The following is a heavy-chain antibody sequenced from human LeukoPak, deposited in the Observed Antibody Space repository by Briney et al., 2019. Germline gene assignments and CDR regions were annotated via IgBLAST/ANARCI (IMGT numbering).Heavy chain of an antibody. J-gene: IGHJ4*02. D-gene: IGHD2-15*01. V-gene: IGHV1-46*01. Sequence: ASVKVSCKASGYTFTSYYMHWVRQAPGQGLEWMGIINPSGGSTIYAQKFQGRVTMTEDTSTDTAYMELSSLRSEDTAVYYCATLCSGGSCYSAVVGYWGQGTLVTVSS. CDR2: INPSGGST. CDR3: ATLCSGGSCYSAVVGY. CDR1: GYTFTSYY.